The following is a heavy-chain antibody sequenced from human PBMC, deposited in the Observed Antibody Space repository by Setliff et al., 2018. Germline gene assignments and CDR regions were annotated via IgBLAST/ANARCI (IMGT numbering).Heavy chain of an antibody. CDR2: IHYSGNT. CDR1: GGSINRDY. J-gene: IGHJ4*02. V-gene: IGHV4-59*04. Sequence: SETLSLTCSVSGGSINRDYWNWIRQPPGKGLEWIGYIHYSGNTWHNPSPKSRVTISVDTSKNQFSLNLSSVTAADTAVYYCAAPGGGSYRFWGQGTLVTVSS. D-gene: IGHD1-26*01. CDR3: AAPGGGSYRF.